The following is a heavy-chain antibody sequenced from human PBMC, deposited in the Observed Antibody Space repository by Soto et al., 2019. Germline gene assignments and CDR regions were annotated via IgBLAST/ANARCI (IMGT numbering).Heavy chain of an antibody. CDR1: GGSFSGYY. CDR3: ARARRWGATTALSFDY. Sequence: QVQLQQWGAGLLKPSETLSLTCAVYGGSFSGYYWSWIRQPPGKGLEWIGEINHSGSTNYNPSLKSRVSIAVDTSKNQFSLKLSSVTAADTAVYYCARARRWGATTALSFDYWGQGTLVTVSS. V-gene: IGHV4-34*01. D-gene: IGHD1-26*01. J-gene: IGHJ4*02. CDR2: INHSGST.